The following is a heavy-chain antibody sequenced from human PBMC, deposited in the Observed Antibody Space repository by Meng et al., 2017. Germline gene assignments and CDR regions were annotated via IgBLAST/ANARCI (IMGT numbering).Heavy chain of an antibody. J-gene: IGHJ3*02. CDR1: GYSFTSYW. V-gene: IGHV5-51*01. Sequence: GESLKISCKGSGYSFTSYWIGWVRQMPGKGLEWMGIIYPGDSDTRYSPSFQGQVTISADKSISTAYLQWSSLKASDTAMYYCARHRDGYNTKSHAFDIWGQGTMVTVSS. CDR2: IYPGDSDT. CDR3: ARHRDGYNTKSHAFDI. D-gene: IGHD5-24*01.